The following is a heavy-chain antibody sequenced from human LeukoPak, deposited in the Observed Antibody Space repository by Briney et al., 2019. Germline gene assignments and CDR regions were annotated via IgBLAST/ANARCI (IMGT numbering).Heavy chain of an antibody. J-gene: IGHJ4*02. CDR3: VKERSSYYDY. Sequence: PGGSLRLSCSASGFTFSNYPMHWVRRAPGKGLEYVSAISSNGGSTYYADSVKGRFTISRDNPKNTLYLQMTSLRPEDTAVYYCVKERSSYYDYWGQGTLVTVSS. V-gene: IGHV3-64D*06. D-gene: IGHD3-22*01. CDR2: ISSNGGST. CDR1: GFTFSNYP.